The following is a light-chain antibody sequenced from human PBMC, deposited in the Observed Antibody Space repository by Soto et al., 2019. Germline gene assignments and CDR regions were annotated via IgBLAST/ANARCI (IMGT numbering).Light chain of an antibody. CDR1: SSDVGAYDY. J-gene: IGLJ3*02. V-gene: IGLV2-14*01. CDR3: SSYTTTNTLWV. CDR2: EVS. Sequence: QSVLTQPASVSGSPGQSITISCTGTSSDVGAYDYVSWYQQNPGKAPKLIISEVSDRRSGVSNRFSGSKSGNTASLTISGLQAEDEADYFCSSYTTTNTLWVFGGGTKLTVL.